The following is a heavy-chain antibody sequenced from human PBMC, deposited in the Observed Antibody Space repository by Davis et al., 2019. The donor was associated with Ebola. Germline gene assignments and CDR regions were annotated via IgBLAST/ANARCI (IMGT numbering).Heavy chain of an antibody. CDR1: AYSISRSSYY. CDR2: FYYSGST. Sequence: SETLSLTCTVSAYSISRSSYYLGCFRQPPGKGLAWIGSFYYSGSTYYNPSLKSRVNISVDTSKNQFSLTLSSMTAADTAVYYCVSSGWFSNHFNFWGQGTLVTVSS. V-gene: IGHV4-39*01. D-gene: IGHD6-19*01. CDR3: VSSGWFSNHFNF. J-gene: IGHJ4*02.